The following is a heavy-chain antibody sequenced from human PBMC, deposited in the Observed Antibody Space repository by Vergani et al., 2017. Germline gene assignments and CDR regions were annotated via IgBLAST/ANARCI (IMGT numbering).Heavy chain of an antibody. V-gene: IGHV3-30*02. D-gene: IGHD2-15*01. CDR1: RSTFKTYG. CDR2: IRSDESRR. CDR3: AKGCSDGTCGGTFEY. J-gene: IGHJ4*02. Sequence: QGQLVESGGGIVQPGRSLTLSCVASRSTFKTYGMHWVRQAPGKGLEWVASIRSDESRRYYGDSMEGPFTISRDNSKNTVYLQMNSLRAEDTAVYYCAKGCSDGTCGGTFEYWGQGTRVTVSP.